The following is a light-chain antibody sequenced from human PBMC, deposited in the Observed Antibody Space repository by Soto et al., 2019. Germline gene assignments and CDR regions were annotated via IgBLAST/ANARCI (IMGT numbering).Light chain of an antibody. J-gene: IGKJ4*01. CDR1: QSVSSY. CDR2: DAS. CDR3: QQRSNWPPLT. Sequence: EIVLTQSPATLSLSPGERATLSCRASQSVSSYLAWYQQKPGQAPRLLIYDASNRATGIPARFSGSGSGTDFTLTISSLEPEDFAVYYGQQRSNWPPLTFGVGTKVEIK. V-gene: IGKV3-11*01.